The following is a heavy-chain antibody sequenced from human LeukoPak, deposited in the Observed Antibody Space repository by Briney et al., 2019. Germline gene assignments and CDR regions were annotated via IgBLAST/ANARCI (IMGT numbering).Heavy chain of an antibody. Sequence: GGSLRLSCAASGFTVSSNYMTWVRQAPGKGLEWVSGISGSGGSTHYADSVKGRFTISRDNSKNTVYLEMNSLRAEDTAVYYCAKDRDSSSWYLGSCFGDYWGQGTLVPVSS. CDR1: GFTVSSNY. CDR3: AKDRDSSSWYLGSCFGDY. V-gene: IGHV3-23*01. J-gene: IGHJ4*02. CDR2: ISGSGGST. D-gene: IGHD6-13*01.